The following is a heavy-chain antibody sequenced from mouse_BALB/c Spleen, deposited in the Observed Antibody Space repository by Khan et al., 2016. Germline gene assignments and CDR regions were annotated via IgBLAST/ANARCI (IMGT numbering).Heavy chain of an antibody. CDR3: ARGKYDGVAY. CDR2: INTYTGEP. CDR1: GYTFTNYG. V-gene: IGHV9-3-1*01. J-gene: IGHJ3*01. Sequence: QFQLVQSGPELKKPGETVKISCKASGYTFTNYGMNWVKQAPGKGLKWMGWINTYTGEPTYADDFKGRFAFSLETSASTAYLQINNLKNEDTATYCCARGKYDGVAYWGQGTLVTVSA. D-gene: IGHD2-14*01.